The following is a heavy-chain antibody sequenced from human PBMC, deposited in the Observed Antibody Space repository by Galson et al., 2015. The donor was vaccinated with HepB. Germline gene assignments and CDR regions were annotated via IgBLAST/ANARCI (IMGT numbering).Heavy chain of an antibody. CDR3: AKARGVEDNGDPDPRRTYWYFDL. J-gene: IGHJ2*01. V-gene: IGHV3-30*18. CDR1: GFTFSAFG. D-gene: IGHD4-17*01. Sequence: SLRLSCAASGFTFSAFGMHWVRQAPGEGLEWVSVISYDGNKKYYSDAVKGRFTMSRDNSKNTLYMEMNSLRPDDTAIYFCAKARGVEDNGDPDPRRTYWYFDLWGRGTPVIVSS. CDR2: ISYDGNKK.